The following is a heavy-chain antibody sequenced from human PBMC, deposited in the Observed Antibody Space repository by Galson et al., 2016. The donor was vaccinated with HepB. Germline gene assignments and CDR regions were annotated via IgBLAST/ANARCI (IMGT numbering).Heavy chain of an antibody. CDR2: ISGGADSR. CDR3: ATILGYCRGGSCYRDY. Sequence: SLRLSCAASGFTFSIYAMSWVRQAPGKGLEWVSGISGGADSRYYADSVKGRFTISRDNSKNTLYLQMHSLGAEDTAVYYCATILGYCRGGSCYRDYWGQGTLVTVSS. V-gene: IGHV3-23*01. CDR1: GFTFSIYA. D-gene: IGHD2-15*01. J-gene: IGHJ4*02.